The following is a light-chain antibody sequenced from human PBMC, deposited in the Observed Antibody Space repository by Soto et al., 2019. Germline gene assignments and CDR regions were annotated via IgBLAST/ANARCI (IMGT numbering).Light chain of an antibody. V-gene: IGKV2D-30*01. J-gene: IGKJ2*01. CDR2: KVL. Sequence: DVVMTQSPLSLPVTLGQPASISCRSSQSLVYSDGNTYLNWYQQRPGQSPRRLIYKVLNWDSGVSDRFSGSASWTYFTMKPFSADAEDARVYYCKQPSRSPYTFGQGTKPEIQ. CDR3: KQPSRSPYT. CDR1: QSLVYSDGNTY.